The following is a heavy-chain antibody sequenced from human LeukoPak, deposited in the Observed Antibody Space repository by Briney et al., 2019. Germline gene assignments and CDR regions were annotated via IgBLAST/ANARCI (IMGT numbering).Heavy chain of an antibody. CDR2: IKNKANNYAT. Sequence: PGGSLRLSCAASGFTFSGSAIHWVRQASGKGLEWVGRIKNKANNYATAYVASVKGRFTISRDDSKNTAYLQMNSLKIEDTAVYYCTRLDDYESWGQGTLVTVSS. V-gene: IGHV3-73*01. D-gene: IGHD4-17*01. CDR3: TRLDDYES. J-gene: IGHJ5*02. CDR1: GFTFSGSA.